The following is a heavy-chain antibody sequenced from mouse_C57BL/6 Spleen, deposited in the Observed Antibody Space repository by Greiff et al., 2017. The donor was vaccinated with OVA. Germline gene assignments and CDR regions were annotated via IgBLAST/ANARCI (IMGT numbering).Heavy chain of an antibody. CDR2: ISSGSSTI. CDR1: GFTFSDYG. Sequence: EVKLVESGGGLVKPGGSLKLSCAASGFTFSDYGMHWVRQAPEKGLEWVAYISSGSSTIYYADTVKGRFTISRDNAKNTLFLQMTSLRSEDTAMYYCARELRGYFDVWGTGTTVTVSS. D-gene: IGHD1-1*01. CDR3: ARELRGYFDV. V-gene: IGHV5-17*01. J-gene: IGHJ1*03.